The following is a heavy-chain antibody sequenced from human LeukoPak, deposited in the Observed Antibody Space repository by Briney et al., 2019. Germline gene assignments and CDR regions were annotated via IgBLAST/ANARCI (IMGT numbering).Heavy chain of an antibody. CDR3: AREKWELLGGLSYYFDL. Sequence: SETLSLTCTVSGGSMSGHSWSWIRQPPGKGLEWIGFIQLGGSTNYNPSLQSRVTMSLDTSKNQVSLTLKSVTAADTAFYYCAREKWELLGGLSYYFDLWGKGTPVTVSS. D-gene: IGHD1-26*01. J-gene: IGHJ6*03. CDR1: GGSMSGHS. CDR2: IQLGGST. V-gene: IGHV4-59*11.